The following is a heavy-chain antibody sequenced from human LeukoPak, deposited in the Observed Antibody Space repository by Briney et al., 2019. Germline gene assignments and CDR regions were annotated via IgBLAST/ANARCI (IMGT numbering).Heavy chain of an antibody. CDR2: IWYDGSNK. Sequence: GGSLRLSCAASGLTFSSYGMHWVRQALGKGLEWVAVIWYDGSNKYYADSVKGRFTISRDNSKNTLYLQMNSLRDEDTAVYYCARDRRLSYFDYWGQGTLVTVSS. CDR1: GLTFSSYG. CDR3: ARDRRLSYFDY. V-gene: IGHV3-33*01. D-gene: IGHD6-25*01. J-gene: IGHJ4*02.